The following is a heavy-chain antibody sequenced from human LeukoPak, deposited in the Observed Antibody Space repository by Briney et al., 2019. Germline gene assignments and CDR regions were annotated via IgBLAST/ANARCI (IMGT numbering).Heavy chain of an antibody. J-gene: IGHJ3*02. CDR1: GSTFSSNV. CDR3: ARGMDGYGPDAFDI. D-gene: IGHD5-24*01. Sequence: GGSLRLSCVASGSTFSSNVLNWVRQAPGKGLEWVSVSGTYGRTQYADSVKGRFTISRDSSKNTLYLQINSLRVEDTAVYYCARGMDGYGPDAFDIWGQGTMVTVSS. CDR2: SGTYGRT. V-gene: IGHV3-23*01.